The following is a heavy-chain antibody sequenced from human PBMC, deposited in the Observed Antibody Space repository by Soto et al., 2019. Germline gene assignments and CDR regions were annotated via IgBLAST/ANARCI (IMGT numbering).Heavy chain of an antibody. Sequence: GGSLRLSCAASGFIFSSYGMGWVRQPPGKGLEWVSAISGSGTTTYHADSVKGRFTISRDNSKNTLYLQMNSLRAEDTAVYYCAKDTATFGRFDYWGQGTLVTV. CDR2: ISGSGTTT. CDR3: AKDTATFGRFDY. D-gene: IGHD3-3*01. CDR1: GFIFSSYG. J-gene: IGHJ4*02. V-gene: IGHV3-23*01.